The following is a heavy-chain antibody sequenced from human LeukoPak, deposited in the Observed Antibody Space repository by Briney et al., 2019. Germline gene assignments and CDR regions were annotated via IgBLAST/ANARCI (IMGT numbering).Heavy chain of an antibody. CDR2: ISGSGGST. CDR1: GSTFSSYA. CDR3: AKQSPLGYCSSTSCYASDY. J-gene: IGHJ4*02. D-gene: IGHD2-2*01. Sequence: GGSLRLSCAASGSTFSSYAMSWVRQAPGKGLEWVSAISGSGGSTYYADSVKGRFTISRDNSKNTLYLQMNSLRAEDTAVYYCAKQSPLGYCSSTSCYASDYWGQGTLVTVSS. V-gene: IGHV3-23*01.